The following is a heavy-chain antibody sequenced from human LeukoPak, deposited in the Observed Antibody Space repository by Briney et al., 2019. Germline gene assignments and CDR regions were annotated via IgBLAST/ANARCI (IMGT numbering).Heavy chain of an antibody. D-gene: IGHD4/OR15-4a*01. CDR3: ARGGLTDHFDY. CDR1: GYSISSGYY. J-gene: IGHJ4*02. CDR2: IYHSGST. Sequence: SETLSLTCAVSGYSISSGYYLGWIRQPPGKGLEWIGSIYHSGSTYYNPSLKSRVTILVDTSKNQFSLKLSSVTAADTAVYYCARGGLTDHFDYWGQGTLVTVSS. V-gene: IGHV4-38-2*01.